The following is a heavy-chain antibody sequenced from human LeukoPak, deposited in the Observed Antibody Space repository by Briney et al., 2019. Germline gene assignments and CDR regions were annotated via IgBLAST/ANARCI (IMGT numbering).Heavy chain of an antibody. Sequence: GGSLRLSCAASAFTFSTYNMAWVRQVPGKGLEWFSAIIGSGDSTYYADSVKGRFTISRDNSKNTLYLQMNSLTAEDTALYYCAKGSSGGWPYYFDCWGQGTLVTVSS. CDR3: AKGSSGGWPYYFDC. CDR1: AFTFSTYN. V-gene: IGHV3-23*01. D-gene: IGHD6-19*01. J-gene: IGHJ4*02. CDR2: IIGSGDST.